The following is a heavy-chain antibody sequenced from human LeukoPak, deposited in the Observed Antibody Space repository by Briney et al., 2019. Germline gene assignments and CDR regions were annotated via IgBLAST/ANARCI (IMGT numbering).Heavy chain of an antibody. J-gene: IGHJ3*02. CDR1: GFAFSSQE. CDR3: VRGGFCSGDLCYSFNAFDI. D-gene: IGHD2-15*01. CDR2: INPSGTTI. V-gene: IGHV3-48*03. Sequence: PGGSLRHSCTSTGFAFSSQELNWVRQPAWKELERISYINPSGTTIYTDPVQGRFTISKDNAKNSLYLQMNSLRVEDTAVYFCVRGGFCSGDLCYSFNAFDIWGEGTTVAVSS.